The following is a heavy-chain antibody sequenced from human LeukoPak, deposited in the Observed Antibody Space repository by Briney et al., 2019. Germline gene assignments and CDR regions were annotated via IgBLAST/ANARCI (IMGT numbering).Heavy chain of an antibody. D-gene: IGHD3-22*01. Sequence: PGGSLRLSCAGSGITFSSYWMHWVRQAPGKGLVWVSRINCEGGTISYADSVKGRFTISRDNAKNTLVLQMNSLRAEDTAVYYCARISSDSISYYDHWGQGTLVTVSS. CDR1: GITFSSYW. CDR3: ARISSDSISYYDH. J-gene: IGHJ4*02. V-gene: IGHV3-74*01. CDR2: INCEGGTI.